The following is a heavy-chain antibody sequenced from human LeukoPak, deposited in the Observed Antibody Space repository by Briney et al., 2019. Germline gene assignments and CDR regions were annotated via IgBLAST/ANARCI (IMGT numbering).Heavy chain of an antibody. CDR2: ISAYNGNR. Sequence: ASVKVSCKTSGYTFTKYGISWVRQAPGQGLEWMGWISAYNGNRDYAQKLQGRVTMTTDTSTSTAYMELRSLRSDDTAVYYCARKYDTSGYYPNDAFDIWGRGTMVTVSS. CDR3: ARKYDTSGYYPNDAFDI. CDR1: GYTFTKYG. J-gene: IGHJ3*02. D-gene: IGHD3-22*01. V-gene: IGHV1-18*01.